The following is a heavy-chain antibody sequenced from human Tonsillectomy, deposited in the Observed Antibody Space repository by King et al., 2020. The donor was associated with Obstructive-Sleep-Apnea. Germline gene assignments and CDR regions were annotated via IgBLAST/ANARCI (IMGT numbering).Heavy chain of an antibody. D-gene: IGHD1-26*01. V-gene: IGHV5-51*01. CDR1: GYSFSSYW. CDR3: ARHLSGVGATHDAFDI. CDR2: IYPGDSDT. Sequence: QLVQSGTEVKKPGESLKISCKGSGYSFSSYWIGWVRQMPGKGPEWMGIIYPGDSDTRYSPSFQGQVTISAEKSISTAYLQWSSLKASDTAMYYCARHLSGVGATHDAFDIWGQGTMVTVSS. J-gene: IGHJ3*02.